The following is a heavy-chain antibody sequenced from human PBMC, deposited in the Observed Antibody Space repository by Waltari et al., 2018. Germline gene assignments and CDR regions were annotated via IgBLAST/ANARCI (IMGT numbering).Heavy chain of an antibody. CDR2: NDDDGRGT. V-gene: IGHV3-74*01. CDR3: ARSPAGYSRSDY. J-gene: IGHJ4*02. Sequence: EVRLVESGGGLVPPAVSLRLSCAASAFAFRRYWRHGVRQAPGKGMGGVSCNDDDGRGTTYADSVMGRITISRDNAKNTVYLEMNSLRAEDTAVYYCARSPAGYSRSDYWGQGTLVTVSS. CDR1: AFAFRRYW. D-gene: IGHD5-18*01.